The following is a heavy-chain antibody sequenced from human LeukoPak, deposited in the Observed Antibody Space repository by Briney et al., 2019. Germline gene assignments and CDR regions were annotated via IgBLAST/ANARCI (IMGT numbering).Heavy chain of an antibody. CDR1: GFTFSSYG. CDR3: AKGQKELVFVRVYYFQH. D-gene: IGHD2/OR15-2a*01. V-gene: IGHV3-30*02. J-gene: IGHJ1*01. Sequence: GGSLRLSCAASGFTFSSYGMHWVRQAPGKGLEWVAFIRYDGSNKYYADSVKGRFTISRDNSKNTLYLQMNSLRIEDTAVFYCAKGQKELVFVRVYYFQHWGQDTLVRVSS. CDR2: IRYDGSNK.